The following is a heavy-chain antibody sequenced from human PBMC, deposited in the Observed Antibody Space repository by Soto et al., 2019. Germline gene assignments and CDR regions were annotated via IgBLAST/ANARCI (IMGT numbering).Heavy chain of an antibody. CDR3: ASARGALSWFDP. V-gene: IGHV3-21*01. Sequence: APGKGLEWVSSISSSSSYIYYADSVKGRFTISRDNAKNSLYLQMNSLRAEDTSVYYCASARGALSWFDPLGQGTLVTVSS. J-gene: IGHJ5*02. D-gene: IGHD3-10*01. CDR2: ISSSSSYI.